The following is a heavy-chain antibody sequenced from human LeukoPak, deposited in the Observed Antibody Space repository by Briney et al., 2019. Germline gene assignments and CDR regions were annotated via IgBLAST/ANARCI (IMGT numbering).Heavy chain of an antibody. CDR2: FYSGGGT. J-gene: IGHJ4*02. CDR1: GFTVSSNY. V-gene: IGHV3-53*01. Sequence: GGSLRLSCAASGFTVSSNYVTWVRQAPGKGLEWVSVFYSGGGTYYAHSVKGRFTISRDSSKNTLYLQMNSLRAEDTAVYYCAKDVRPAGEQWLVSYFDYWGQGTLVTVSS. D-gene: IGHD6-19*01. CDR3: AKDVRPAGEQWLVSYFDY.